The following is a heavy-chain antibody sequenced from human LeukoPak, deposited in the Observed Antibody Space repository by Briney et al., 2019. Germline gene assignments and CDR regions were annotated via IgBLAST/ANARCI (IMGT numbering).Heavy chain of an antibody. V-gene: IGHV4-4*09. CDR3: ARHYYMDV. CDR2: IYTSGST. Sequence: SETLSLTCTVSGGSISSYYWSWIRQPPGKGLVWIGYIYTSGSTNYNPSLKSRVTISVDTSKNQFSLKLSSVTAADTAVYYCARHYYMDVWGKGTTVTVSS. CDR1: GGSISSYY. J-gene: IGHJ6*03.